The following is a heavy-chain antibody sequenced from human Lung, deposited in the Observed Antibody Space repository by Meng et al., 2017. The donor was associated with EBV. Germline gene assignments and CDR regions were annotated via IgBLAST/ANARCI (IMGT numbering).Heavy chain of an antibody. V-gene: IGHV6-1*01. CDR1: GDRFSSNTAA. D-gene: IGHD4-11*01. CDR2: TYYRSKWYT. CDR3: AATVNDGYFDY. Sequence: VQLQQAGQGTVKPSQTLSLTCAISGDRFSSNTAAWKWIRQFPSRGLEWLGRTYYRSKWYTDYAVSVKSRIAINPDTSKNQFSLQLTSVTPEDTAVYYCAATVNDGYFDYWGQGTLVTVSS. J-gene: IGHJ4*02.